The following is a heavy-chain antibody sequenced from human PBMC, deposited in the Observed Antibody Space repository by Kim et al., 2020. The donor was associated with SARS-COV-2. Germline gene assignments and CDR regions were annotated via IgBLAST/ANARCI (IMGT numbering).Heavy chain of an antibody. V-gene: IGHV5-10-1*01. CDR3: ARRVGEY. D-gene: IGHD3-10*01. J-gene: IGHJ4*02. Sequence: DSHPNYRPSFKGHVTISADKSISTAYLRWSSLKASDTAMYYCARRVGEYWGQGTLVTVSS. CDR2: DSHP.